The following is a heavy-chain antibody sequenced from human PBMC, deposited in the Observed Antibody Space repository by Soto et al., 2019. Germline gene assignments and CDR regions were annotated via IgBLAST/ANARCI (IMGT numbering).Heavy chain of an antibody. D-gene: IGHD3-10*01. CDR1: GGSFSGYY. CDR2: INHSGST. V-gene: IGHV4-34*01. J-gene: IGHJ3*02. Sequence: SETLSLTCAVYGGSFSGYYWSWIRQPPGKGLEWIGEINHSGSTNYNPSLKSRVTISVDTSKNQFSLKLSSVTAADTAVYYCARARRATMVRGVRGAFDIWGQGTMVT. CDR3: ARARRATMVRGVRGAFDI.